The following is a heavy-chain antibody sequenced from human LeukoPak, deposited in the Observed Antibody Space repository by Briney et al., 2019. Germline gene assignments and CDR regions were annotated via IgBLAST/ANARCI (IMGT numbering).Heavy chain of an antibody. CDR2: ISSSSSYI. Sequence: PGGSLRLSCAASGFTFSSYSMYWVRQAPGKGLEWVSSISSSSSYIYYADSVKGRFTISRDNAKNSLYLQMNSLRAEDTAVYYCARDNLRLSDAFDIWGQGTMVTVSS. J-gene: IGHJ3*02. V-gene: IGHV3-21*01. CDR1: GFTFSSYS. CDR3: ARDNLRLSDAFDI. D-gene: IGHD2/OR15-2a*01.